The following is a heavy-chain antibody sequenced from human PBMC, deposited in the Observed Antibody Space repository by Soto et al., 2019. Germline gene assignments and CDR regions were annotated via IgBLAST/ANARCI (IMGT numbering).Heavy chain of an antibody. CDR2: INHSGST. D-gene: IGHD3-22*01. Sequence: PSETLSLTCAFYGGSFSGYYWSWIRQPPGKGLEWIGEINHSGSTNYNPSLKSRVTISVDTSKNQFSLKLSSVTAADTAVYYCARFNPSDSSGYYRPNYFDYWGQGTLVTVSS. V-gene: IGHV4-34*01. CDR3: ARFNPSDSSGYYRPNYFDY. CDR1: GGSFSGYY. J-gene: IGHJ4*02.